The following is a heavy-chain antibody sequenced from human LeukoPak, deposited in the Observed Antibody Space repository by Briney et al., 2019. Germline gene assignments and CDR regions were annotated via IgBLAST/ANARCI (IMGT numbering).Heavy chain of an antibody. CDR3: ARAQVVAATSVDP. CDR2: IYHSGST. D-gene: IGHD2-15*01. CDR1: GYSISSGYY. V-gene: IGHV4-38-2*02. Sequence: SETLSLTCTVSGYSISSGYYWGWIRQPPGKGLEWIGSIYHSGSTYYNPSLKSRVTISVDTSKNQFSLKLSSVTAADTAVYYCARAQVVAATSVDPWGQGTLVTVSP. J-gene: IGHJ5*02.